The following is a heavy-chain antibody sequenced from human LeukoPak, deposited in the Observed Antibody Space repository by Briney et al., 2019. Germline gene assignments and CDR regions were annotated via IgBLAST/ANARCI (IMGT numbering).Heavy chain of an antibody. CDR2: IKEDGSEK. CDR1: GFTFTTYW. V-gene: IGHV3-7*01. CDR3: VSAPNSYYLDH. Sequence: GGSLRLSCAASGFTFTTYWMTWVRQAPGKGLEWVANIKEDGSEKYYIDAVEGRFAISRDNTKNSLFLQMNSLRAEDTAVYYCVSAPNSYYLDHWGQEALVTVSS. J-gene: IGHJ4*02.